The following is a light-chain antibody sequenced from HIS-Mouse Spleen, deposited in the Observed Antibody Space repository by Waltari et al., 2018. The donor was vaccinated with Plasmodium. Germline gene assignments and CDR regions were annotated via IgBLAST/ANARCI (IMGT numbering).Light chain of an antibody. V-gene: IGLV3-10*01. CDR1: ALPKKY. Sequence: SYELTQPPSVSVSPGQTARITCSGDALPKKYAYWYQQKSGQAPVLVIYEDRKRPSGLPERFSGSSSGTIATLTISGAQVEDEADYYCYSTDSSGNHRVFGGGTKLTVL. J-gene: IGLJ3*02. CDR3: YSTDSSGNHRV. CDR2: EDR.